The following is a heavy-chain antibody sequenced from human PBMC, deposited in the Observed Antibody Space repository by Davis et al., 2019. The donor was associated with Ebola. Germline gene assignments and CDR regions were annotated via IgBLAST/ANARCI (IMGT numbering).Heavy chain of an antibody. D-gene: IGHD6-19*01. V-gene: IGHV4-39*07. CDR2: IYYSEST. J-gene: IGHJ4*02. CDR1: GGSISSYY. CDR3: AGAGYTSGWNFAS. Sequence: SEPLSLTCPVSGGSISSYYWGWIRQPPGKGLEWIGSIYYSESTYYNPSLKSRVTISVDTSKNQFSLKLSSVTAADTAVYYCAGAGYTSGWNFASWGQGTLVTISS.